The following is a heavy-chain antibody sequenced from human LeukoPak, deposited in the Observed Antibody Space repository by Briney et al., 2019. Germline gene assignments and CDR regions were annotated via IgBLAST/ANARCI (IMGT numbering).Heavy chain of an antibody. CDR1: GGSISSYY. D-gene: IGHD1-1*01. CDR3: ARDRGTWNDDGFDY. Sequence: SETLSLTCTVSGGSISSYYWSWLRQPAGKGLEWIGRIYISGSTNYNPSLKSRVTMSVDTSKNQFSLKLSSVTAADTAVYYCARDRGTWNDDGFDYWGQGTLVTVSS. J-gene: IGHJ4*02. V-gene: IGHV4-4*07. CDR2: IYISGST.